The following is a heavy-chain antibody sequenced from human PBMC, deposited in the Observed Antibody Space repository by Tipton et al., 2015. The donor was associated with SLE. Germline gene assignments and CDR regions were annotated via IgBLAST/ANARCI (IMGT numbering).Heavy chain of an antibody. J-gene: IGHJ4*02. D-gene: IGHD2-2*01. Sequence: TLSLTCTVSGGSLSGSHYYWGWIRPPPGTGLEWIGSIYYSGSTHYNPSLKSRVTISVDTSRPRFSQKLTSVTAADTAVYYCARQRLQPRGDYCDYWGQGTLVAVSS. CDR1: GGSLSGSHYY. CDR3: ARQRLQPRGDYCDY. CDR2: IYYSGST. V-gene: IGHV4-39*07.